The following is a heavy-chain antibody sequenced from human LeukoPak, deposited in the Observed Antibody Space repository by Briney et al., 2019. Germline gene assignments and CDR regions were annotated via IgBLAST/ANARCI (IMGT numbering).Heavy chain of an antibody. CDR1: GGTFSSYA. Sequence: SVKVSCKASGGTFSSYAISWVRQAPGQGLEWMGRIIPILGIANYAQKFQGRVTITADKSTSTAYMELSSLRSEDTAVYYCARDLGYYYDSSGYNFDYWGQGTLVTVSS. D-gene: IGHD3-22*01. V-gene: IGHV1-69*04. J-gene: IGHJ4*02. CDR2: IIPILGIA. CDR3: ARDLGYYYDSSGYNFDY.